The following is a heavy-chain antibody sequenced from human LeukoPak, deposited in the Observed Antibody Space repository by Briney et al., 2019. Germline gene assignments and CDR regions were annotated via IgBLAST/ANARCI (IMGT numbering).Heavy chain of an antibody. CDR2: IYHSGST. CDR1: GGSISSSNW. J-gene: IGHJ3*02. D-gene: IGHD3-22*01. Sequence: KTSETLSLTCAVSGGSISSSNWWSWVRQPPGKGLEWIGEIYHSGSTNYNPSLKSRVTISVDKSKNQFSLKLSSVTAADTAVYYCASGRHYYDSSGYYYEGFGAFDIWGQGTMVTVSS. CDR3: ASGRHYYDSSGYYYEGFGAFDI. V-gene: IGHV4-4*02.